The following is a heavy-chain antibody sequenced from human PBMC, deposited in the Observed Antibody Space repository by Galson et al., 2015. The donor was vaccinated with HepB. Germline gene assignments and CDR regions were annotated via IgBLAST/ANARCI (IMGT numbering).Heavy chain of an antibody. J-gene: IGHJ4*02. CDR1: GFTFSSYA. Sequence: SLRLSCAASGFTFSSYAMHWVRQAPGKGLEWVAVISYDGSNKYYADSVKGRFTISRDNSKNTLYLQMNSLRAEDTAVYYCAANVLFWGQGTLVTVSS. CDR3: AANVLF. CDR2: ISYDGSNK. D-gene: IGHD3-16*01. V-gene: IGHV3-30*04.